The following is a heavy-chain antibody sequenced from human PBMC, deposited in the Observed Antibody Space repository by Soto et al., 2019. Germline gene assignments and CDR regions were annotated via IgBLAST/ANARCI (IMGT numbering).Heavy chain of an antibody. CDR1: GYTVTSYA. CDR2: INAGNGNT. D-gene: IGHD3-9*01. Sequence: GASVKVSCKAPGYTVTSYAMHWLRQAPGQRLEWMGWINAGNGNTKYSQKFQGRVTITRDTSASTAYMELSSLRSEDTAVYYCARALTRTVLRYFLGPGWFDPWGQGTLVTVSS. J-gene: IGHJ5*02. CDR3: ARALTRTVLRYFLGPGWFDP. V-gene: IGHV1-3*01.